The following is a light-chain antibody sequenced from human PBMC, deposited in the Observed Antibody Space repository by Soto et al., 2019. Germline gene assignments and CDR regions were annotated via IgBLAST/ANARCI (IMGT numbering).Light chain of an antibody. V-gene: IGKV3-20*01. CDR1: QSVSSSY. J-gene: IGKJ1*01. Sequence: EIVLTQSPGTLSLSPGERATLSCRASQSVSSSYLAWYQQKPGQAPRLLIYGVSIRATGIPDRFSGSGTGTDFTLTISSQEPEDFAVYYCQQYGSPSGTLGQGTKVEIK. CDR2: GVS. CDR3: QQYGSPSGT.